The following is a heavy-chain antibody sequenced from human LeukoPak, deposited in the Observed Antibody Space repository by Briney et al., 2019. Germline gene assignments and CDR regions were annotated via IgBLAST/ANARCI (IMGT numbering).Heavy chain of an antibody. V-gene: IGHV3-30*18. J-gene: IGHJ4*02. Sequence: GGSLRLSCAASGFTFSSYGMHWVRQAPGKGLEWVAVISYDGSNKYYADSVKGRFTISRDNSKNTLYLQMNSLRAEDTAVYYCAKDRGNVVGFDYWGQGTLVTVSS. CDR2: ISYDGSNK. CDR3: AKDRGNVVGFDY. CDR1: GFTFSSYG. D-gene: IGHD1-1*01.